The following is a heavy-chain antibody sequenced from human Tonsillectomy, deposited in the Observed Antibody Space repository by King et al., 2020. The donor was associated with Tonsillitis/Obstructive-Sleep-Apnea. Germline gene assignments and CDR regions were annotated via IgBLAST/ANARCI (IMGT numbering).Heavy chain of an antibody. Sequence: QLQESGPGLVKPSGTLSLTCAVSGDSISSSNWRSWVRQTPGKGLEWIGEIYHSGSTNYNPSLKSRVTISVDKSKNQFSLKLSSVTAADTAVDYCARVGYCSSTSCYSEGGRPYNWFDPWGQGTLVTVSS. J-gene: IGHJ5*02. D-gene: IGHD2-2*03. CDR3: ARVGYCSSTSCYSEGGRPYNWFDP. V-gene: IGHV4-4*02. CDR2: IYHSGST. CDR1: GDSISSSNW.